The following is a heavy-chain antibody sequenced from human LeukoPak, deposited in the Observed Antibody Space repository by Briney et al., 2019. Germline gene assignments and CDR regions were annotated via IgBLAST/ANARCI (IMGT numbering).Heavy chain of an antibody. Sequence: PSETLSLTCSVSGGSISSYYWSWIRQSPGEGLECIGYIYYSGSTNYNPSLKSRVTMSVDTSKNQFSLKLTSVTAADTAVYYCARGKGYFDYWGQGALVTVSS. J-gene: IGHJ4*02. D-gene: IGHD3-16*01. CDR3: ARGKGYFDY. CDR1: GGSISSYY. CDR2: IYYSGST. V-gene: IGHV4-59*01.